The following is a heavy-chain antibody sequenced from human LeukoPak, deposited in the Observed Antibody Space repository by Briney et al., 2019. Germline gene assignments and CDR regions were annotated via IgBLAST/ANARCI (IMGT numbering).Heavy chain of an antibody. J-gene: IGHJ4*02. CDR1: GFTFSSYS. CDR2: ISSSSSTI. D-gene: IGHD5-12*01. Sequence: GGSLRLSCAASGFTFSSYSMNWVRQAPGKGLEWVSYISSSSSTIYYADSVKGRFTISRDNAKNSLYLQMNSLRGEDTAVYYCVRDTSGPDYWGQGTLVTVSS. V-gene: IGHV3-48*04. CDR3: VRDTSGPDY.